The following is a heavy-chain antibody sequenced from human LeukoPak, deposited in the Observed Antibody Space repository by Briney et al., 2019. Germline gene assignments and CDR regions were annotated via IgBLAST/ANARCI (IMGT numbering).Heavy chain of an antibody. CDR3: ARYRGNYYYYYMDV. CDR1: GDSISSNRYF. V-gene: IGHV4-61*05. Sequence: SETLSLTCTVSGDSISSNRYFWGWIRQPPGKGLEWIGYIFYSGSTNYNPSLKSRVTISVDMSKNQFSLKLSSVTAADTAVYYCARYRGNYYYYYMDVWGKGTTVTVSS. CDR2: IFYSGST. J-gene: IGHJ6*03. D-gene: IGHD1-26*01.